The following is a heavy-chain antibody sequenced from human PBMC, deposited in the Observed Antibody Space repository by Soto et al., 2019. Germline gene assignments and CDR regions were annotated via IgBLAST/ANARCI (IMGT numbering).Heavy chain of an antibody. V-gene: IGHV3-21*01. CDR2: ISSSSSYI. CDR3: ARVRGYCSSTSCPYYYGMDV. Sequence: LRLSCAASGFTFSSYSMNWVRQAPGKGLEWVSSISSSSSYIYYADSVKGRFTISRDNAKNSLYLQMNSLRAEDTAVYYCARVRGYCSSTSCPYYYGMDVWGQGTTVTVSS. CDR1: GFTFSSYS. D-gene: IGHD2-2*01. J-gene: IGHJ6*02.